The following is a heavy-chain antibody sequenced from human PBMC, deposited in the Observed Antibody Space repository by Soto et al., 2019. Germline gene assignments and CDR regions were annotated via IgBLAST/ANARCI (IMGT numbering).Heavy chain of an antibody. D-gene: IGHD3-10*01. CDR3: ARDQGLLRYAVDI. J-gene: IGHJ3*02. Sequence: SSVKVSCKASGYTFTSYYMHWVRQAPGQGLEWMGIINPSGGSTSYAQKFQGRVTMTRDTSTSTVYMELSSLRSEDTAVYHCARDQGLLRYAVDIWGQGTMVTVSS. CDR1: GYTFTSYY. CDR2: INPSGGST. V-gene: IGHV1-46*01.